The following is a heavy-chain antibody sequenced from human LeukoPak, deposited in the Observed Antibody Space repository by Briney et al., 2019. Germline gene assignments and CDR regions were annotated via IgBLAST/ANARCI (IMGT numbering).Heavy chain of an antibody. CDR2: IKQDGSEK. Sequence: PGGSLRLSCAASGFTFSSYWMSWVRQAPGKGLEWVANIKQDGSEKYYVDSVKGRFTISRDNAKNSLYLQMNSLRADDTAVYYCARGDSSGYYGNWFDPWGQGTLVTVSS. CDR1: GFTFSSYW. J-gene: IGHJ5*02. V-gene: IGHV3-7*01. D-gene: IGHD3-22*01. CDR3: ARGDSSGYYGNWFDP.